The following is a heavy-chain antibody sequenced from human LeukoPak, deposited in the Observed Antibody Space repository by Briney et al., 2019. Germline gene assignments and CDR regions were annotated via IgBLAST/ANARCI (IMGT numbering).Heavy chain of an antibody. Sequence: ASVKVSCKAPGGTFSSYAISWVRQAPGQGLEWMGGIIPIFGTANYAQKFQGRVTITADKSTSTAYMELSSLRSEDTAVYYCARGRGYCSSTSCSDFDYWGQGTLVTVSS. D-gene: IGHD2-2*01. CDR3: ARGRGYCSSTSCSDFDY. J-gene: IGHJ4*02. V-gene: IGHV1-69*06. CDR2: IIPIFGTA. CDR1: GGTFSSYA.